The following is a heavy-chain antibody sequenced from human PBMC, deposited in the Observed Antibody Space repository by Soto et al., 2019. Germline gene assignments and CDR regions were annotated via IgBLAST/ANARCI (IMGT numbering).Heavy chain of an antibody. D-gene: IGHD2-2*01. CDR1: GGSISSGGYS. V-gene: IGHV4-30-2*01. J-gene: IGHJ6*02. CDR2: MYHSGST. CDR3: ARVVGGYYYGMDV. Sequence: SETLCLTCAVSGGSISSGGYSGSWIRQPPGKGLEWIGYMYHSGSTYYNPSLKSRVTISVDKSENQFSLKLSSVTAADTAVYYCARVVGGYYYGMDVWGQGTTVTGSS.